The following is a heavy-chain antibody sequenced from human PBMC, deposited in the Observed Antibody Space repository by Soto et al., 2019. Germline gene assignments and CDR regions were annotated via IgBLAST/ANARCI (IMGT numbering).Heavy chain of an antibody. V-gene: IGHV4-39*01. CDR3: ARQGVVVVPAHGMDV. Sequence: QLQLQESGPGLVKPSETLSLTCTVSGGSISSSSYYWGWIRQPPGKGLEWIGSIYYSGSTYYNPSLKSRVTISVDTSKNQFSLKLSSVTAADTAVYYCARQGVVVVPAHGMDVWGQGTTVTVSS. D-gene: IGHD2-2*01. CDR1: GGSISSSSYY. J-gene: IGHJ6*02. CDR2: IYYSGST.